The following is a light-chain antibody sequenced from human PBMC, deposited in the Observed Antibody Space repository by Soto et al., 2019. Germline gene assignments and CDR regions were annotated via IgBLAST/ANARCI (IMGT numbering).Light chain of an antibody. CDR3: ATWDDSVTGPV. CDR1: SGDVGAYNY. V-gene: IGLV2-11*01. Sequence: QSALTQPRSVSGSPGQSVTISCTGTSGDVGAYNYISWYQQHPGKAPKFLIYDVNKRPSGVPDRFFGSKSGNTASLTISGLQPEDEADYYCATWDDSVTGPVFGGGTKLTVL. CDR2: DVN. J-gene: IGLJ3*02.